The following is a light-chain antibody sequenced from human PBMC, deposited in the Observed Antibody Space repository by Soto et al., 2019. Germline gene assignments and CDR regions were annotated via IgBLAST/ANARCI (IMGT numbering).Light chain of an antibody. J-gene: IGLJ2*01. CDR3: QSYDSSLSGYVV. V-gene: IGLV1-40*01. Sequence: QSVLTQPPSVSGAPGQRVTISCTGSSSNIGAGYDVHWYQQLPGTAPKLLIYGNSNRPSGVPDRFSGSKSGTSASLAITGLHAEDEADYYFQSYDSSLSGYVVFGGGTQLTVL. CDR2: GNS. CDR1: SSNIGAGYD.